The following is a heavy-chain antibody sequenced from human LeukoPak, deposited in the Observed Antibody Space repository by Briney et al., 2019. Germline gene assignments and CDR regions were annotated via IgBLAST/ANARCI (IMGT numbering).Heavy chain of an antibody. J-gene: IGHJ4*02. CDR1: GYSFTAYY. D-gene: IGHD1-26*01. Sequence: ASMKVCCKASGYSFTAYYIHWVRLAPGQGLEWMGWINPTSGGTDFPRKFQGRVTMTRDTSISTAYMELSGLRFDDTAVYYCARLIRGTYGLGYWGQGTLGTVSS. CDR2: INPTSGGT. V-gene: IGHV1-2*02. CDR3: ARLIRGTYGLGY.